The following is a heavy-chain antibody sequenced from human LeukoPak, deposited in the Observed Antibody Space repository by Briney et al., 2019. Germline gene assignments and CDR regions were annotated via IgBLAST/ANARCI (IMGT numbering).Heavy chain of an antibody. V-gene: IGHV1-46*01. D-gene: IGHD2-2*01. Sequence: GASVKVSCKASGYTFTSHYMHWVRQAPGQGLEWMGIINPSGGSTSYAQKFQGKVNMTRDTSTSTVYMELSSLRSEDTAVYYCARRVVVVPAAPTPGDNWFDPWGQGTLVTVSS. CDR1: GYTFTSHY. CDR2: INPSGGST. J-gene: IGHJ5*02. CDR3: ARRVVVVPAAPTPGDNWFDP.